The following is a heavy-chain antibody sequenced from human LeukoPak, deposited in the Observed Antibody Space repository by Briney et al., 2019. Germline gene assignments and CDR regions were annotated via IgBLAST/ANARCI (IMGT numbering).Heavy chain of an antibody. D-gene: IGHD2-2*01. J-gene: IGHJ2*01. CDR2: VSDRGSS. CDR3: ARSEGVVGAPFDL. V-gene: IGHV4-34*01. CDR1: GGSLSDPF. Sequence: TSETLSLTCTVSGGSLSDPFWSWIRQPPGKGLEWIGEVSDRGSSNNNPSLESRLTISVDTSKDQFSLNLYSVTAADTAVYYCARSEGVVGAPFDLWGRGTLVTVSS.